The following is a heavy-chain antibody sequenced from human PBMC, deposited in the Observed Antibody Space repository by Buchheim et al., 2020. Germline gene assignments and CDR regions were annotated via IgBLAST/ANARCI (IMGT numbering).Heavy chain of an antibody. CDR3: ARVKAIVVVPAAIILGYGSFDP. V-gene: IGHV4-30-4*01. J-gene: IGHJ5*02. CDR1: GGSISSGDYY. D-gene: IGHD2-2*01. CDR2: IYYSGST. Sequence: QVQLQESGPGLVKPSQTLSLTCTVSGGSISSGDYYWSWIRQPPGKGLEWIGYIYYSGSTYYNPSLKSRVTISVDTSKNQFSLKLSSVTAADTAVYYCARVKAIVVVPAAIILGYGSFDPWGQGTL.